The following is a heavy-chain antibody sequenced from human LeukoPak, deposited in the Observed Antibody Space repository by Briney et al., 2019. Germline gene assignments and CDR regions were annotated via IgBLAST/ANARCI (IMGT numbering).Heavy chain of an antibody. CDR3: ARNCDAWNGRLHTFDY. CDR2: ITPYNGYK. Sequence: GASVKVSCQTSGYTFTRYGITWVRQAPGQGLEWMGWITPYNGYKKYAQKFQGRLTLTTDTSTTTASMELNSLTSDDTAVYFCARNCDAWNGRLHTFDYWGQGTLLTVSS. CDR1: GYTFTRYG. V-gene: IGHV1-18*01. D-gene: IGHD2-2*01. J-gene: IGHJ4*02.